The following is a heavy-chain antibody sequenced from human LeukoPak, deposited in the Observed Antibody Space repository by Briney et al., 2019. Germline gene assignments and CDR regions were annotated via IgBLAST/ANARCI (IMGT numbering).Heavy chain of an antibody. CDR3: ARNGPYYYDSSGLYYFDY. Sequence: GGSLRLSCAASGFTFSCYEMNWVRQAPGKGLEWVSYISSSGSTIYYADSVKGRFTISRDNAKNSLYLQMNSLRAEDTAVYYCARNGPYYYDSSGLYYFDYWGQGTLVTVSS. V-gene: IGHV3-48*03. D-gene: IGHD3-22*01. CDR2: ISSSGSTI. J-gene: IGHJ4*02. CDR1: GFTFSCYE.